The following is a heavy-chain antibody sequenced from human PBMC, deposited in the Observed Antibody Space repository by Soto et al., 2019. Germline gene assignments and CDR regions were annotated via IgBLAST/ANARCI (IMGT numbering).Heavy chain of an antibody. Sequence: QVQLVESGGGVVQPGRSLRVSCAASEFTFSHYAMHWVRQAPGKGLEWVAVISYDGAQRYYADFVKGRFTISRDNSKNTLYLQMDSLRSEDTAVYYCARDREAVAGSLDSWGQGTLVIVSA. J-gene: IGHJ4*02. D-gene: IGHD6-19*01. V-gene: IGHV3-30-3*01. CDR1: EFTFSHYA. CDR3: ARDREAVAGSLDS. CDR2: ISYDGAQR.